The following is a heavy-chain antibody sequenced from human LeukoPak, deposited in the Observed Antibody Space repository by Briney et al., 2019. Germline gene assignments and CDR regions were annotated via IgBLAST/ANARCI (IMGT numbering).Heavy chain of an antibody. V-gene: IGHV3-66*01. D-gene: IGHD3-10*01. J-gene: IGHJ5*02. CDR1: GFTVSSNY. CDR3: ARNLWFGESKWFDP. CDR2: IYSGGGT. Sequence: AGGSLRLSCAASGFTVSSNYMSWVRQAPGKGLEWVSLIYSGGGTYYADSVKGRFTISRDNSKNTLYLHMNSLRAEDTAVYYCARNLWFGESKWFDPWGQGTLVTVSS.